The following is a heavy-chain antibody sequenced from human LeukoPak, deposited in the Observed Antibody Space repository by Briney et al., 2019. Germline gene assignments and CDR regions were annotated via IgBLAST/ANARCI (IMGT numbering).Heavy chain of an antibody. CDR2: IIPIFGTA. Sequence: SVTVSCKSSGGTCSSYAISWVRQPPGQGLEWMGGIIPIFGTANYAQKFQGRVTITADESTSTAYMELSSLRSEDTAVYYCARGRSYAGTLRDYWGQGTLVTVSS. CDR3: ARGRSYAGTLRDY. CDR1: GGTCSSYA. J-gene: IGHJ4*02. V-gene: IGHV1-69*13. D-gene: IGHD1-14*01.